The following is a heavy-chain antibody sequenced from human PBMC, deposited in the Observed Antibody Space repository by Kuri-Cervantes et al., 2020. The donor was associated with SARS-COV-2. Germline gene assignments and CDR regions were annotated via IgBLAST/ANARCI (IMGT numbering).Heavy chain of an antibody. CDR2: IYHSGST. J-gene: IGHJ6*03. Sequence: GSLRLSCAVSGYSISSGYYWGWIRQPPGKGLEWIGSIYHSGSTYYNPSLKSRVTISVDTSKNQFSLKLTSVTAADTAVYSCARSGWYSRGVTYYHLDVWGKGTTVTVSS. CDR1: GYSISSGYY. V-gene: IGHV4-38-2*01. D-gene: IGHD6-19*01. CDR3: ARSGWYSRGVTYYHLDV.